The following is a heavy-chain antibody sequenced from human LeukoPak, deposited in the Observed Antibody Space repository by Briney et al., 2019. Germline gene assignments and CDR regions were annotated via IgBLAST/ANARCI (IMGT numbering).Heavy chain of an antibody. V-gene: IGHV3-23*01. CDR3: AKTGYSGYDLDAFDI. J-gene: IGHJ3*02. CDR2: ISGSGDST. CDR1: GFTFRSYG. D-gene: IGHD5-12*01. Sequence: GGSLRLSCAASGFTFRSYGMSWVRQAPGKGLEWVSAISGSGDSTYYADSVKGRFTISRDNSKNTLNLQMNSLRAEDTAVYYCAKTGYSGYDLDAFDIWGQGTMVTVSS.